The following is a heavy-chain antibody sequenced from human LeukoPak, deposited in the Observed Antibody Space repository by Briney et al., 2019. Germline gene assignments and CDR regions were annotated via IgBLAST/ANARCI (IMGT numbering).Heavy chain of an antibody. CDR3: AGLYDSSGYYLDY. V-gene: IGHV4-34*01. CDR2: INHSGST. Sequence: PSETLSLTCAVYGGSFSGYYWSWIRQPPGKGLEWIGEINHSGSTNYNPSLKSRVTISVDTSKNQFSLKLSSVTAADTAVYYCAGLYDSSGYYLDYWGQGTLVTVSS. CDR1: GGSFSGYY. J-gene: IGHJ4*02. D-gene: IGHD3-22*01.